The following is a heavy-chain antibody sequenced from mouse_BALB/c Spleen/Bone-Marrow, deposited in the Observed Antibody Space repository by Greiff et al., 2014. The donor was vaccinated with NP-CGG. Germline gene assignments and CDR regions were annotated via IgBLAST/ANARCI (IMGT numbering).Heavy chain of an antibody. Sequence: VQLQQSGGVLVQPGGSLKLSCAASGFTFSSYDMYWVRQTPDKRLELVATINTNGGTTYYPDSVKGRFTISRDNAKSTLYLQMSSLKSADTAIYYCARNRYDWFAYWGQGTLVTVSA. D-gene: IGHD2-14*01. V-gene: IGHV5-6-3*01. CDR1: GFTFSSYD. J-gene: IGHJ3*01. CDR3: ARNRYDWFAY. CDR2: INTNGGTT.